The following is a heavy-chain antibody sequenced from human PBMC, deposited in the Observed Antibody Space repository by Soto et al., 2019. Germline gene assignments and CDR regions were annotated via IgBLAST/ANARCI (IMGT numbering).Heavy chain of an antibody. CDR1: EFTFSNYV. D-gene: IGHD1-26*01. CDR3: AKCEVGATIFSPLDY. V-gene: IGHV3-23*01. CDR2: ISGSGGVST. J-gene: IGHJ4*02. Sequence: EVQLLESGGGLVQPGGSLRLSCAASEFTFSNYVMSWVRQAPGKGLEWVSAISGSGGVSTYYADSVKGRFTISRDNSKNTLYLQMNSLSAEDTAVYYCAKCEVGATIFSPLDYWGQGTLVTVSS.